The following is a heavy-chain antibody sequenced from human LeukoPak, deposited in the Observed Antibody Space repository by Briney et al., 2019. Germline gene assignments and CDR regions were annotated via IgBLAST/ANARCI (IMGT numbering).Heavy chain of an antibody. D-gene: IGHD2-21*02. CDR3: ARDRRYCGGDCYDAFDI. V-gene: IGHV4-31*03. CDR1: GGSIRSGGYY. J-gene: IGHJ3*02. CDR2: VHYSESA. Sequence: SQTLSLTCTVSGGSIRSGGYYWSWIRQLPEKGLEWIGYVHYSESAHYNLSLKSRVIISIDTSKSQFSLKLNSVTSADTAVYYCARDRRYCGGDCYDAFDIWGQGTTVTVSS.